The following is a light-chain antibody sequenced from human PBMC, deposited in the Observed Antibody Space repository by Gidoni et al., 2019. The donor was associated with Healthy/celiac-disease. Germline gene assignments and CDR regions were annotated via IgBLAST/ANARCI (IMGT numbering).Light chain of an antibody. V-gene: IGLV6-57*02. CDR2: EDN. CDR3: QSYDSSNVV. CDR1: SGSIASNY. Sequence: NFMLTQPHSVSESPGKTVTISCPCSSGSIASNYVQLFQQRPGSAPTTVIYEDNQRPSGVPDRFSGSIDSSSNSASLTISGLKTEDEADYYCQSYDSSNVVFGGGTKLTVL. J-gene: IGLJ2*01.